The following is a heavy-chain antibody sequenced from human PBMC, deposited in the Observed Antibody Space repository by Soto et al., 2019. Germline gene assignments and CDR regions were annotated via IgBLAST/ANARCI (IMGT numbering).Heavy chain of an antibody. CDR2: ISTGADVS. CDR3: VRRAITATTKWGAFDV. V-gene: IGHV3-23*01. D-gene: IGHD1-20*01. J-gene: IGHJ3*01. Sequence: EVQLLESGGGLVQPGGSLRLSCAASGFTFSSFVMNWVRQAPGKGLEWVSTISTGADVSQSTDSVNGRFTISRDNSRRTLHLQMYSLRVEDAAGYFCVRRAITATTKWGAFDVWGQGTAVTVSS. CDR1: GFTFSSFV.